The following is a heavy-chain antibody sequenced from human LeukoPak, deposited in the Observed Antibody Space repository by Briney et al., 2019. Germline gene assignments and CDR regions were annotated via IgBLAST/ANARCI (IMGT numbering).Heavy chain of an antibody. J-gene: IGHJ6*03. V-gene: IGHV1-24*01. CDR1: GYTLTELS. D-gene: IGHD1-26*01. CDR3: ATDAGGYSGSYSSYYYYMDV. Sequence: GASVKVSCKVSGYTLTELSMHWVRQAPGKGLEWMGGFDPEDGETIYAQKFQGRVTMTEDTSTGTAYMEPSSLRSEDTAVYYCATDAGGYSGSYSSYYYYMDVWGKGTTVTVSS. CDR2: FDPEDGET.